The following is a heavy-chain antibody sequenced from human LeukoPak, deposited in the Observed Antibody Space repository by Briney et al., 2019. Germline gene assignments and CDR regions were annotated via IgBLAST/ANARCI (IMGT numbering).Heavy chain of an antibody. CDR2: IYYSGTT. CDR1: SGSISSSTYY. J-gene: IGHJ4*02. Sequence: SETLSLTCSVSSGSISSSTYYWGWIRQPPGKGLEWIASIYYSGTTYYNPSLESRVTISVDTSNNQFSLKVSSVTAADTAVHFCARHADYDDFLFDYWGQGTLVTVSS. V-gene: IGHV4-39*01. D-gene: IGHD4-17*01. CDR3: ARHADYDDFLFDY.